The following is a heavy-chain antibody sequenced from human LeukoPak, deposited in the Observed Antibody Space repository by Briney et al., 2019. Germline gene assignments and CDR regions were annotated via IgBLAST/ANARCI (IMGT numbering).Heavy chain of an antibody. CDR2: IRSKAYGGTA. CDR1: GFTFGDYA. CDR3: TKSGTAIVGTTAAYYFDY. Sequence: GRSLRLSCTASGFTFGDYAMSWVRQAPGKGLEWVGFIRSKAYGGTAEYAASVKGRFTISRDDSKSIAYLQMSSLKTEDTAVYYCTKSGTAIVGTTAAYYFDYWGQGTLVTVSS. J-gene: IGHJ4*02. V-gene: IGHV3-49*04. D-gene: IGHD1-26*01.